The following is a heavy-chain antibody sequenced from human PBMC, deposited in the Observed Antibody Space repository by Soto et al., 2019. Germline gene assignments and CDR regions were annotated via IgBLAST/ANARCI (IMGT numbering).Heavy chain of an antibody. CDR3: ARARYRVWSGHYVGGMDV. CDR2: IDYSGST. Sequence: TLSRTCTVSGGSISSGDYYWSGIRQPPCKGLEGSGDIDYSGSTYYNPSLNSRVTISVDTSNNQFSLKLSSVTAADTGVYYWARARYRVWSGHYVGGMDVWGQGHRVTASS. CDR1: GGSISSGDYY. D-gene: IGHD3-3*01. J-gene: IGHJ6*01. V-gene: IGHV4-30-4*01.